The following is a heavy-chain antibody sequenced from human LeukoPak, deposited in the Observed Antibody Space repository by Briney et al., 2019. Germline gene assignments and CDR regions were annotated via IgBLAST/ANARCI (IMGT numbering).Heavy chain of an antibody. J-gene: IGHJ2*01. Sequence: GGSLRLSCAASGFSFGGYALHWVRQAPGKGLEWVASISWNSGDIVHADSVKGRFTISRDNAKNSLYLQMDSLRTEDTALYYCVKSGGYATAIRYFDLWAVAPWSLSPQ. D-gene: IGHD2-21*02. CDR1: GFSFGGYA. CDR2: ISWNSGDI. V-gene: IGHV3-9*01. CDR3: VKSGGYATAIRYFDL.